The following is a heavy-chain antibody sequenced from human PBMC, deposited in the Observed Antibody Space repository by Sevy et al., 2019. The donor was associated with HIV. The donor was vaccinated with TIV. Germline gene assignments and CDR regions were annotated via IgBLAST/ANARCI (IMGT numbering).Heavy chain of an antibody. CDR3: ARAIRITIHGMDV. CDR2: IIPIFGTA. CDR1: GGTFSSYA. D-gene: IGHD3-10*01. J-gene: IGHJ6*02. Sequence: ASVKVSCKASGGTFSSYAISWVRQAPGQGLEWMGGIIPIFGTANYAQKLQGRVTITADESTSTAYMELSSLRSEDTAVYYCARAIRITIHGMDVWGQGTTVTVSS. V-gene: IGHV1-69*13.